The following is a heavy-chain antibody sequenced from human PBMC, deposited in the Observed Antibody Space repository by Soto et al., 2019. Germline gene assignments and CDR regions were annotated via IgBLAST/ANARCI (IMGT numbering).Heavy chain of an antibody. Sequence: ASGKVSLEASVYTFTRYGSNCGRQSSGQGLEWMGCMNPKSGNTGYAQTFQGRVTITRKTSISTAYMGLSSLRSEDTAVYYCARGGWSNWTLLNPMRYYYYYLAVPGQGTTVTVSS. J-gene: IGHJ6*03. D-gene: IGHD1-20*01. CDR1: VYTFTRYG. V-gene: IGHV1-8*01. CDR3: ARGGWSNWTLLNPMRYYYYYLAV. CDR2: MNPKSGNT.